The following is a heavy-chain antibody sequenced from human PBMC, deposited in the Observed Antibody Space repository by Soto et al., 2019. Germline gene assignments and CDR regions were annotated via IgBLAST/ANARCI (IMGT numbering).Heavy chain of an antibody. CDR2: VLQSGNN. V-gene: IGHV4-39*07. CDR3: DAVAAMRTILDS. D-gene: IGHD6-19*01. J-gene: IGHJ5*01. CDR1: GGSVSSNTFY. Sequence: SEILSLTCIVSGGSVSSNTFYWGWIRQTPGRGLEWIGSVLQSGNNYYNPSFKSRLSISVDTSKNQFSLRLTSLTAADTAVYYSDAVAAMRTILDSRGHGGLVTVS.